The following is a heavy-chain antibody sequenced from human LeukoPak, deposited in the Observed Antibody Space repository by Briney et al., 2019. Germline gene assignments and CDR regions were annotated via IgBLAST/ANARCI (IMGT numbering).Heavy chain of an antibody. J-gene: IGHJ4*02. CDR1: GFTFSSYA. Sequence: GGSLRLSCAASGFTFSSYAMSWVRQAPGTGLEWVSGISTSGGSTSYADSVKGRFTISGDNPRNTLYMQMNSLRAEDTAVYYCAIMHRYYDGSGYWVQWGQGTLVTVSS. CDR2: ISTSGGST. D-gene: IGHD3-22*01. CDR3: AIMHRYYDGSGYWVQ. V-gene: IGHV3-23*01.